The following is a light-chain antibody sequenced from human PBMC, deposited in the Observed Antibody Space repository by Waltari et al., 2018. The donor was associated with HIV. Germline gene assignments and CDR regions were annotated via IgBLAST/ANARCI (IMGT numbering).Light chain of an antibody. J-gene: IGLJ3*02. CDR2: ANT. V-gene: IGLV1-40*01. CDR1: SSNIGAAYD. CDR3: QSYVSSVNVV. Sequence: QSVLTQPPSVSGAPGQPVPISRTGSSSNIGAAYDVHWYQQVPGTAPKLLIYANTNRPSGVPDRFSGSKSGTSASLAISGLQTEDEADYYCQSYVSSVNVVFGGGTRVTVL.